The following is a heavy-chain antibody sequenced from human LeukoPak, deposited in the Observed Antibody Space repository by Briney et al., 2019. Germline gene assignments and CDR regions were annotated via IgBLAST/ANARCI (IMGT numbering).Heavy chain of an antibody. J-gene: IGHJ4*02. CDR3: ARGTMFPYYFDY. V-gene: IGHV3-9*01. D-gene: IGHD3-10*02. Sequence: GGSLRLSCAASGFTFDDYAMHWVRQAPGKGLEWVSGISWNSGSIGYADSVKGRFTISRDNAKNSLYLQMNSLRAEDTAVYYCARGTMFPYYFDYWGQGTLVTVSS. CDR1: GFTFDDYA. CDR2: ISWNSGSI.